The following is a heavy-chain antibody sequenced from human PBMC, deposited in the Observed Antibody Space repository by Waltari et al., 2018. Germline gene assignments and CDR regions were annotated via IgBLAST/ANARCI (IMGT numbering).Heavy chain of an antibody. V-gene: IGHV1-24*01. CDR3: ATDRAYYYDSSGPRDFDL. D-gene: IGHD3-22*01. CDR1: GYTLTELS. J-gene: IGHJ2*01. CDR2: LEPEDGET. Sequence: QVQLVQSGAEVKKPGASVKVSCKVSGYTLTELSMHWVRQAPGKGLEWRGGLEPEDGETIYGQKFQGRVTMTEDTSTDTAYMELSSLRSEDTAVYYCATDRAYYYDSSGPRDFDLWGRGTLVTVSS.